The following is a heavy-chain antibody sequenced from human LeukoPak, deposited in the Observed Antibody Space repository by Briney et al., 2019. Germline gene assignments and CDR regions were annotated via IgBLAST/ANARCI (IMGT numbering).Heavy chain of an antibody. J-gene: IGHJ4*02. CDR3: ARDRDGYHY. CDR2: IDTYGSSI. CDR1: GFTFSNSL. Sequence: GGSLRLSCAASGFTFSNSLMHWVRQVPGKGLVWVARIDTYGSSIHYADSVRGRFTISRGNSKNTLYLQMNSLRVEDAAVYFCARDRDGYHYWGQGTLVTVSS. V-gene: IGHV3-74*01. D-gene: IGHD5-24*01.